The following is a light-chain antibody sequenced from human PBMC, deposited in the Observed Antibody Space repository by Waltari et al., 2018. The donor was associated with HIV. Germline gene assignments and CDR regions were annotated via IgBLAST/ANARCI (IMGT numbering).Light chain of an antibody. J-gene: IGLJ1*01. Sequence: QSALTQPASVSGSPGQSITISCTGTSSDVGGYNYVSWYQKHPGKAPKFMIYEVNNRPSGVSNRFSGSKSGNTASLTISGLQAEDEADYYCSSYTTSSTGVFGTGTKVTVL. V-gene: IGLV2-14*01. CDR1: SSDVGGYNY. CDR3: SSYTTSSTGV. CDR2: EVN.